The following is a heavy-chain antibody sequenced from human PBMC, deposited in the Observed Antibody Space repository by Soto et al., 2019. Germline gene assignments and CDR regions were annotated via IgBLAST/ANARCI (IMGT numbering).Heavy chain of an antibody. J-gene: IGHJ6*02. CDR1: GYTFSDFD. CDR2: MNAKSGDT. Sequence: ASVKVSCKASGYTFSDFDINWLRQTSGQGPEWMGWMNAKSGDTFFAQRFHDKFNMTWDTSLTTAYMEVGGLTSDHAAIYYCARGNPFNYAGFDVWGQGTTVTVSS. V-gene: IGHV1-8*01. CDR3: ARGNPFNYAGFDV. D-gene: IGHD3-16*01.